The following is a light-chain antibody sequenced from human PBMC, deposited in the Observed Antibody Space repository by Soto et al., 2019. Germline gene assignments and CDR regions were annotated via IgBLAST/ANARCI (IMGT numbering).Light chain of an antibody. CDR2: GAS. V-gene: IGKV3-15*01. Sequence: EIVMTQSPATLSVLPGERVTLSCRASQSVSSNLAWYQQKPGQAPRLLIYGASTRATAIPARFSGSGSGTEFTLAISSLQSEDFAVYCYEQYNEWPPYTFGQGTRLEL. CDR3: EQYNEWPPYT. J-gene: IGKJ2*01. CDR1: QSVSSN.